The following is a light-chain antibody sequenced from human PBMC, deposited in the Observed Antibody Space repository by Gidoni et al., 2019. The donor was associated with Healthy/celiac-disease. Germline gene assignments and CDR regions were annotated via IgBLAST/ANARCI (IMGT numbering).Light chain of an antibody. CDR2: AAS. Sequence: DIQMSQSSSSLSSSVGDRVTITCRASQGISNYLAWYQQKPGKVPKLLIYAASTWQSGVPDRFSGSGSGTDFTLTSSSLQAEDVATYYCQKYNSALGGFGQGTKVEIK. V-gene: IGKV1-27*01. CDR1: QGISNY. CDR3: QKYNSALGG. J-gene: IGKJ1*01.